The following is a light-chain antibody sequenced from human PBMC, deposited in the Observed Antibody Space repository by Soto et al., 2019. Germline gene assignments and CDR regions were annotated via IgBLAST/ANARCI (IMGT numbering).Light chain of an antibody. CDR2: TVT. V-gene: IGLV2-11*01. Sequence: QSALTQPRSVSGSPGQSVTISCTGTSSEIGGYNYVSWYQQHPGKAPKLMIYTVTKRPSGVPDRFSGSKSDNTASLTISGLQADDEADYYCCSYAGSSSYVFGTGTKLTVL. CDR1: SSEIGGYNY. CDR3: CSYAGSSSYV. J-gene: IGLJ1*01.